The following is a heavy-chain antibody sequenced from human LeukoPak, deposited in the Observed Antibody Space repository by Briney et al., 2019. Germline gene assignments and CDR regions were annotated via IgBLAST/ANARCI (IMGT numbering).Heavy chain of an antibody. Sequence: PGGSLRLSCAASGFTVSSNYMNWVRQAPGKGLEWISSITSSSTYIYYADSVKGRFTISRDNAKNSLYLQMNSLRTEDTAVYYCARDPYSGSYGDYYYYYMDVWGTGTTVTISS. CDR3: ARDPYSGSYGDYYYYYMDV. CDR1: GFTVSSNY. J-gene: IGHJ6*03. D-gene: IGHD1-26*01. CDR2: ITSSSTYI. V-gene: IGHV3-21*01.